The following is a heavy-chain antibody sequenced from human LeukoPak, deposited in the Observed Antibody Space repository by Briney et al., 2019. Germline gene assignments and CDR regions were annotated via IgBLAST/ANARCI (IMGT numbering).Heavy chain of an antibody. D-gene: IGHD2-21*02. CDR2: IYYSGSA. CDR3: ARHWVVTPNY. Sequence: SETLSLTRVVSSGSLSNSSYHGGWIRRPPGKGLEWIGSIYYSGSAYYNPSLKSRVTISVDTSKNQSSLQLTSVTAADTAVYYCARHWVVTPNYWGQGTLVTVP. CDR1: SGSLSNSSYH. V-gene: IGHV4-39*01. J-gene: IGHJ4*02.